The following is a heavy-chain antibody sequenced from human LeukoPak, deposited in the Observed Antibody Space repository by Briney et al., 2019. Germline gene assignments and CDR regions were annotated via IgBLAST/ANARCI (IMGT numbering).Heavy chain of an antibody. J-gene: IGHJ4*02. CDR3: ARHVEYSSSNFDY. CDR2: IYYSGST. D-gene: IGHD6-6*01. Sequence: SETLSLTCTVSGGSISSGSYYWGWIRQPPGKGLEWIGSIYYSGSTYYNPSLKSRVTISVDTSKNQFSLKLSSVTAADTAVYYCARHVEYSSSNFDYWGQGTLVTVSS. V-gene: IGHV4-39*01. CDR1: GGSISSGSYY.